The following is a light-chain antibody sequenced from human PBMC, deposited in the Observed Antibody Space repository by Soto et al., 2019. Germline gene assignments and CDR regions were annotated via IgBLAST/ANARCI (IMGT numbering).Light chain of an antibody. CDR3: HQYNNWPPT. Sequence: IVMTQSPATLSVSPGETATLSCRASQSIANNLAWYQQRPGQVPRLLVSGASTRATGIPVRFSGSRSGTEFTLTITSLQSEDFAVYYCHQYNNWPPTFGQGPKVEI. CDR2: GAS. V-gene: IGKV3D-15*01. CDR1: QSIANN. J-gene: IGKJ1*01.